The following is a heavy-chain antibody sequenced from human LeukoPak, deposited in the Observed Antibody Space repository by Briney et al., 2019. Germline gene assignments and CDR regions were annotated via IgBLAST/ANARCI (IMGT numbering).Heavy chain of an antibody. V-gene: IGHV3-9*01. CDR2: ISWDGGSI. CDR3: AKARSGSGWFSDFEY. Sequence: PGRSLRLSCAASGFTFDDYAMHWVRQAPGKGLEWVSGISWDGGSIGYADSVQGRFTVSRDNAKNSLYLQVNSLRAEDTAFYYCAKARSGSGWFSDFEYWGQGTLATVSS. D-gene: IGHD6-19*01. J-gene: IGHJ4*02. CDR1: GFTFDDYA.